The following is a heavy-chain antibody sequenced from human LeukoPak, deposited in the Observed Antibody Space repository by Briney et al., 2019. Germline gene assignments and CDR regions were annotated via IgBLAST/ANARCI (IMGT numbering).Heavy chain of an antibody. D-gene: IGHD4-17*01. V-gene: IGHV3-23*01. CDR1: GFTFSTYA. Sequence: PGGSLRLSCAASGFTFSTYAMSWVRQAPGKGLEWVSTISGGVGSTYYADSVKGRFTIFRDNSKNTLYLQMNGLRAEDTAVYYCAKDVYGDYGGLVYWGQGTLVTVSS. CDR2: ISGGVGST. J-gene: IGHJ4*02. CDR3: AKDVYGDYGGLVY.